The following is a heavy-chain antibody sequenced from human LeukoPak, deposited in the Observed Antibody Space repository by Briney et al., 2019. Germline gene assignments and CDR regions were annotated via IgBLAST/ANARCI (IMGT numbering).Heavy chain of an antibody. D-gene: IGHD6-19*01. CDR2: ISHSADLT. CDR3: ASRSPAIAVAGGLDY. V-gene: IGHV3-23*01. J-gene: IGHJ4*02. Sequence: GGSLRLSCAAPGFAFSSSAMSWVRQAPGRGLEWLSAISHSADLTFYADSVTGRFTISRDNSKNTFYLQMDSLRAEDTAVYYCASRSPAIAVAGGLDYWGQGTLVTVSS. CDR1: GFAFSSSA.